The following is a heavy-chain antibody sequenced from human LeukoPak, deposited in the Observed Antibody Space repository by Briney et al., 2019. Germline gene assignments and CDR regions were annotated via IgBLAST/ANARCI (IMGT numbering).Heavy chain of an antibody. CDR1: GYSFTSYW. V-gene: IGHV5-51*01. CDR2: LYPGDSDT. D-gene: IGHD3-22*01. J-gene: IGHJ5*02. Sequence: GQSLKISCKGSGYSFTSYWIAWVRQMPVKGLEWMGILYPGDSDTRYSPSFQGQVTISADKSISTAYLQWSSLKASDTAMYYCARGPYYDSSGYPERWFDPWGQGTLVTVSS. CDR3: ARGPYYDSSGYPERWFDP.